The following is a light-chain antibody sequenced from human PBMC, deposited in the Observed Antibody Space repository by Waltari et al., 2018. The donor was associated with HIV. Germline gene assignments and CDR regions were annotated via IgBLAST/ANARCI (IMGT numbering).Light chain of an antibody. V-gene: IGLV2-14*01. J-gene: IGLJ1*01. CDR1: SSDVGGYNY. CDR2: EVS. Sequence: QSALTQPASVSGSPGQSITISCTGTSSDVGGYNYVSWYQQHPGKAPKLMIYEVSNRPSGISNGFSGSTVVNTASLTISGLQAEDEADYYCSSYTSSSTLYVFGTGTKVTVL. CDR3: SSYTSSSTLYV.